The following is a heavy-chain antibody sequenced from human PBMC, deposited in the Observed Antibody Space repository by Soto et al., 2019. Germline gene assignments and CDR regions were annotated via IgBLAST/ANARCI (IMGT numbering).Heavy chain of an antibody. Sequence: GGSLRLSCAASGFTFSHYGMHWVRLAPGKGLEWVAVISYDGSNKYYADSVKGRFTISRDNSKNTLYLQMNSLRPEDTAVYYCAKDQTTGTTAYYFDYWGQGTLVTVSS. V-gene: IGHV3-30*18. CDR2: ISYDGSNK. D-gene: IGHD1-1*01. CDR1: GFTFSHYG. CDR3: AKDQTTGTTAYYFDY. J-gene: IGHJ4*02.